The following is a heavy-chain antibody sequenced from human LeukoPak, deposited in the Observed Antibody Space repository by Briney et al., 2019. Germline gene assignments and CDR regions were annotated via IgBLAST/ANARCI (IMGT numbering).Heavy chain of an antibody. CDR2: IIPNFGTA. V-gene: IGHV1-69*13. Sequence: SVKVSCKASGYTFTSYCISWVRQAPGQGLEWMGGIIPNFGTANYAQKFQGRVTITGDESTSTAYMELSSLRSEDTAVYYCARHLFYGSGSYGFDYWGQGTLVTVSS. D-gene: IGHD3-10*01. J-gene: IGHJ4*02. CDR1: GYTFTSYC. CDR3: ARHLFYGSGSYGFDY.